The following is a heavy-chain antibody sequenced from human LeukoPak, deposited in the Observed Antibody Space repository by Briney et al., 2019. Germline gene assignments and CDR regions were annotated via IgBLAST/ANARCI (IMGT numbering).Heavy chain of an antibody. D-gene: IGHD3-10*01. CDR3: ARHLGGSGSYLHYFDY. J-gene: IGHJ4*02. V-gene: IGHV4-59*01. CDR1: GGSISSYY. Sequence: SETLSLTCTVSGGSISSYYWSWIRQPPGKGLEWIGYIYYSGSTNYNPSLKSRVTISVDTSKNQFSLKLSSVTAADTAVYYCARHLGGSGSYLHYFDYWGQGTLSPSPQ. CDR2: IYYSGST.